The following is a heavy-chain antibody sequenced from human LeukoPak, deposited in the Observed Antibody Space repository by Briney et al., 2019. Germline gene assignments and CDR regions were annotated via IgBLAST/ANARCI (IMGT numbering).Heavy chain of an antibody. D-gene: IGHD2-15*01. CDR3: AKEIGGIPYYYGMDV. V-gene: IGHV3-30*18. Sequence: PGGSLRLSCAASGFTFSSYGMHRVRQAPGKGLEWVAVISYDGSNKYYADSVKGRFTISRDNSKNTLYLQMNSLRAEDTAVYYCAKEIGGIPYYYGMDVWGKGTTVTVSS. CDR2: ISYDGSNK. CDR1: GFTFSSYG. J-gene: IGHJ6*04.